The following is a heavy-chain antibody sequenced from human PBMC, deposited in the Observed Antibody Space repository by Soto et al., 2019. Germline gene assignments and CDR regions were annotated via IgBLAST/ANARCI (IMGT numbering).Heavy chain of an antibody. D-gene: IGHD3-10*01. CDR3: ARDYYYGSGNYYRADYYHYGMDV. CDR2: IYTGGNT. J-gene: IGHJ6*02. V-gene: IGHV3-53*01. CDR1: GFTVTSYY. Sequence: GGSLRLSCAASGFTVTSYYMSWVRQAPGRGLEWVSLIYTGGNTNYADSVKGRFTISRDNSKNTLYLQMNSLRAEDTAVYYCARDYYYGSGNYYRADYYHYGMDVWGQGTTVTVSS.